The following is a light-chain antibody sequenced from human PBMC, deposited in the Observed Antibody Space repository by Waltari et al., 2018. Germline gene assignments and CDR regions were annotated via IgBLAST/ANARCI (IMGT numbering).Light chain of an antibody. V-gene: IGKV3D-15*01. CDR2: GAS. J-gene: IGKJ1*01. CDR3: QHYLRLPVT. Sequence: PGERATVSCRASQSVSRALAWYQQKPGQAPSLLIYGASTRATGIPDRFSGSGSGTDFSLTISRLETDDFAVYYCQHYLRLPVTFGQGTTVEI. CDR1: QSVSRA.